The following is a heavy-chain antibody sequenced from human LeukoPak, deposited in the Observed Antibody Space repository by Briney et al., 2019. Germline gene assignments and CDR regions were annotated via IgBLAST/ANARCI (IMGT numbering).Heavy chain of an antibody. CDR3: ATHLPGY. Sequence: PSETLSLTCAVSGGSISSGGYSWSWIRQPPGKGLEWIGYIYHSGSTYYNPSLKSRVTISVDRSKNQFSLKLSSVTAADTAVYYCATHLPGYWGQGTLVTVSS. CDR2: IYHSGST. V-gene: IGHV4-30-2*01. CDR1: GGSISSGGYS. J-gene: IGHJ4*02.